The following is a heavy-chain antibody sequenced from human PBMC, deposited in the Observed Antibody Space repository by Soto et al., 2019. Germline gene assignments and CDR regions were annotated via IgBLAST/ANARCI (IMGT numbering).Heavy chain of an antibody. Sequence: LSLTCAVYDGSFSGYYWSWIRQPPGKGLEWIGAIFHGGSTNYSPSLRSRVTISVDTSKNQFSLELRSVTAADTAVYYCARPHYDSNTFYSFFDYWGQGTLVTVSS. CDR1: DGSFSGYY. D-gene: IGHD3-22*01. V-gene: IGHV4-34*12. J-gene: IGHJ4*02. CDR3: ARPHYDSNTFYSFFDY. CDR2: IFHGGST.